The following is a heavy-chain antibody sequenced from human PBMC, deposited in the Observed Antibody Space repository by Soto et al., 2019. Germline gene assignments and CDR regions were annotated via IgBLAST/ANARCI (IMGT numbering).Heavy chain of an antibody. CDR1: GAALNSGNYY. D-gene: IGHD2-21*01. J-gene: IGHJ5*02. CDR3: ARLRIATNNYKWFDP. V-gene: IGHV4-31*03. Sequence: PSETLSLTCSVSGAALNSGNYYWSWIHQVPGKGLEWIGHIYVTGAVDYNPSLRDRITISQDTSERQFSLNLRLVTAPDTAVYYCARLRIATNNYKWFDPWVQGTLVTVSS. CDR2: IYVTGAV.